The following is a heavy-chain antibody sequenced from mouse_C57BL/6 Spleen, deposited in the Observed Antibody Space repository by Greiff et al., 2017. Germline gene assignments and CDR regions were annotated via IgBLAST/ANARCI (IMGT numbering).Heavy chain of an antibody. CDR3: ARRSYGNFAY. CDR1: GFTFSSYG. Sequence: EVKLMESGGDLVKPGGSLKLSCAASGFTFSSYGMSWVRQTPDKRLEWVATISSGGSYTYYPDSVKGRFTISRDNAKNTLYLQMSSLKSEDTAMYYCARRSYGNFAYWGQGTLVTVSA. CDR2: ISSGGSYT. J-gene: IGHJ3*01. V-gene: IGHV5-6*02. D-gene: IGHD2-1*01.